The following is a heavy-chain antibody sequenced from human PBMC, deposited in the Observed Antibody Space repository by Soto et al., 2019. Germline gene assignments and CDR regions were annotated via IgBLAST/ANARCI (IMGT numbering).Heavy chain of an antibody. J-gene: IGHJ4*02. D-gene: IGHD1-26*01. CDR2: ISYDGSNK. CDR3: AKDPSVSVGLQYYFDY. Sequence: PGGSLRLSCAASGFTFSSYGMHWVRQAPGKGLEWVAVISYDGSNKYYADSVKGRFTISRDNSKNTLYLQMNSLRAEDTAVYYCAKDPSVSVGLQYYFDYWGQGTLVTVSS. V-gene: IGHV3-30*18. CDR1: GFTFSSYG.